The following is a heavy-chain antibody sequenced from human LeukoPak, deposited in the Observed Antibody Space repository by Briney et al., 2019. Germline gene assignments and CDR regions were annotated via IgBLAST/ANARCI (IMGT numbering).Heavy chain of an antibody. Sequence: SATLSLSCTVSGGSNNSYYWSWIRQPPGKGLEWIGYTHTSGNTNYSPSLKSRVTISIDMSRNQFSLKLSSVTAADTAVYYCARKAPKKGWFDPWGQGTLVTVSS. V-gene: IGHV4-4*09. J-gene: IGHJ5*02. CDR2: THTSGNT. CDR1: GGSNNSYY. CDR3: ARKAPKKGWFDP.